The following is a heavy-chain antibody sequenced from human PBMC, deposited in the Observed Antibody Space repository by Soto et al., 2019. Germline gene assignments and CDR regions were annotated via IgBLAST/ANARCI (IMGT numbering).Heavy chain of an antibody. Sequence: QVQLVQSGGEVKKPGASVKVSCKTSGYSFTTYGISWVRQAPGQRLEWMGWISAYNGNTNYAQKLQDRVTMTTDTSTSTAYMELRSLRSDDTAVYYCAREGPAPYYYYGMDVWGQGSTVTVSS. V-gene: IGHV1-18*01. CDR1: GYSFTTYG. J-gene: IGHJ6*02. CDR3: AREGPAPYYYYGMDV. CDR2: ISAYNGNT.